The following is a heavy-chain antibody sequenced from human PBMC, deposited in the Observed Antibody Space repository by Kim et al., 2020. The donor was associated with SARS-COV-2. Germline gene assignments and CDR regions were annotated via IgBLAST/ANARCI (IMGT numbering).Heavy chain of an antibody. CDR3: ATTNDPDWYFDL. Sequence: SETLSLTCTVSGGSISSYYWSWIRQPPGKGLEWIGYIYYSGSTNYNPSLKSRVTISVDTSKNQFSLKLSSVTAADTAVYYCATTNDPDWYFDLWGRGTLVTVSS. V-gene: IGHV4-59*08. J-gene: IGHJ2*01. D-gene: IGHD2-2*01. CDR1: GGSISSYY. CDR2: IYYSGST.